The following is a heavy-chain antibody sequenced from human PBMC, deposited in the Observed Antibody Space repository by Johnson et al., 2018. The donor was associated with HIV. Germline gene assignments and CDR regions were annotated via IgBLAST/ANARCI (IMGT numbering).Heavy chain of an antibody. CDR2: ISWNSGYI. J-gene: IGHJ3*02. V-gene: IGHV3-9*01. CDR1: GFTFDDYA. Sequence: VQLVESGGGLVQPGRSLRLSCAASGFTFDDYAMHWVRQAPGKGLEWVSGISWNSGYIVYADSVKGRFTISRDNAKHSLYRQMNSLRTEDTALDYCAKDISHDIVGTPDRAFDIWGQGTMVTVSS. D-gene: IGHD1-26*01. CDR3: AKDISHDIVGTPDRAFDI.